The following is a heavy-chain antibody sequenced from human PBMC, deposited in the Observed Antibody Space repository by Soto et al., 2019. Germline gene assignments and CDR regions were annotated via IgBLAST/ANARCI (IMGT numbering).Heavy chain of an antibody. J-gene: IGHJ6*02. Sequence: PGGSLRLSCAASGFTVSSNYMSWVRQAPGKGLEWVSVIYSGGSTYYADSVKGRFTISRDNSKNTLYLQMNSLRAEDTAVYYCATPSTVTDYYYYGMDVWGQGTTVTVSS. CDR1: GFTVSSNY. CDR3: ATPSTVTDYYYYGMDV. CDR2: IYSGGST. D-gene: IGHD4-17*01. V-gene: IGHV3-53*01.